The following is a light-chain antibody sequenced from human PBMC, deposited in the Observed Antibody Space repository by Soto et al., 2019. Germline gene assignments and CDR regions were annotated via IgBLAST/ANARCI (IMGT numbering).Light chain of an antibody. CDR2: SDN. J-gene: IGLJ3*02. CDR1: SSNIGSNT. CDR3: AVWDDTLNGWV. Sequence: QAVLTQPPSASGTPGQRVTISCSGSSSNIGSNTVNWYQQLPGTAPKLLIFSDNQRPSGVPDRFSGSKSGTSASLAISGLQSEDEAYYYCAVWDDTLNGWVFGGGTKLTVL. V-gene: IGLV1-44*01.